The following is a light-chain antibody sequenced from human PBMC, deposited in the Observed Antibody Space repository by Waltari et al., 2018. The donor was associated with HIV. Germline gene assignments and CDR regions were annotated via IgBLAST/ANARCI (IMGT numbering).Light chain of an antibody. V-gene: IGKV1-39*01. Sequence: DIQMTQSPPLLSASVAVRVTITCRASQTIRSNVNWYQQKPGKAPKLLIYAASSLQIRVPSRFSGSGSGTDFTLTITSLQPEDFAIYHCHQSYSNPPTFGQGTKVEIK. CDR3: HQSYSNPPT. CDR2: AAS. CDR1: QTIRSN. J-gene: IGKJ1*01.